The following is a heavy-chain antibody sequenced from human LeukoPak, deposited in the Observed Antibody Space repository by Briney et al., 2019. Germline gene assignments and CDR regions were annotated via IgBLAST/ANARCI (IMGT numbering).Heavy chain of an antibody. CDR1: GYTFTSYG. Sequence: RASVKVSCKASGYTFTSYGISWVRQAPGQGLEWMGWISAYNGNTNYAQKLQGRVTMTTDTSTSTAYMELRSLRSDDTAVYYCARSRYCYDSSGLDFDYWGQGTLVTVSS. J-gene: IGHJ4*02. CDR3: ARSRYCYDSSGLDFDY. D-gene: IGHD3-22*01. CDR2: ISAYNGNT. V-gene: IGHV1-18*01.